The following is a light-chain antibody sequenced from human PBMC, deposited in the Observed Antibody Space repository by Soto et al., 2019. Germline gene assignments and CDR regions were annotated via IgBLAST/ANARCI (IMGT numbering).Light chain of an antibody. V-gene: IGKV1-27*01. J-gene: IGKJ4*01. CDR3: QKYNSAPLT. Sequence: DIQITQSPSTLSASVGDRVTITCRASQSISTWLAWYQQKPGKVPKLLIYAASTLQSGVPPRFSGSESGTDFTLTISSLQPEDVATYYCQKYNSAPLTFGGGTKVDIK. CDR1: QSISTW. CDR2: AAS.